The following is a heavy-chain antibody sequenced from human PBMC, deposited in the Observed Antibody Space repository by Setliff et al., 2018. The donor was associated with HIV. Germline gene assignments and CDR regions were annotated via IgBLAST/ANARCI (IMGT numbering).Heavy chain of an antibody. CDR2: IYHSGST. Sequence: SETLSLTCAVSGGSISSNWWSWVRQSPGKGLAWIGEIYHSGSTHYNPSLQSRVTISVDKSKGQFSLKLNSVTAADTAVYYCGGNGYYSIDYWGQGTLVTVSS. V-gene: IGHV4-4*02. CDR3: GGNGYYSIDY. J-gene: IGHJ4*02. CDR1: GGSISSNW. D-gene: IGHD3-22*01.